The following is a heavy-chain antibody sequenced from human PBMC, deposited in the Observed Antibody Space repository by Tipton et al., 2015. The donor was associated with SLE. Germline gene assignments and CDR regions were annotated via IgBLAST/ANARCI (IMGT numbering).Heavy chain of an antibody. CDR2: INSDGSST. J-gene: IGHJ4*02. Sequence: SLRLSCAASGFTFKTYGLNWVRQAPGKGLVWVSRINSDGSSTDYADSVKGRFTISRDNAKNTLYLQMNSLRAEDTAVYYCANSLGGVVAAMDYWGQGTLVTVSS. CDR3: ANSLGGVVAAMDY. V-gene: IGHV3-74*01. CDR1: GFTFKTYG. D-gene: IGHD2-15*01.